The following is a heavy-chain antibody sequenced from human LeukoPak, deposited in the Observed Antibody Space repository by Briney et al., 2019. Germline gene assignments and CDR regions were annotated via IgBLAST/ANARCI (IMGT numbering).Heavy chain of an antibody. CDR2: IYCSGST. Sequence: SQTLSLTCTVSGYAITSGGFSWNWIRQPPGKGLGWIGYIYCSGSTYYSPSLKSRVTISVDTSKNQFSLKLSSVTAADTAVYYCASVEDMVRGAHRDYAFDIWGQGTMVTVSS. CDR1: GYAITSGGFS. J-gene: IGHJ3*02. CDR3: ASVEDMVRGAHRDYAFDI. D-gene: IGHD3-10*01. V-gene: IGHV4-31*03.